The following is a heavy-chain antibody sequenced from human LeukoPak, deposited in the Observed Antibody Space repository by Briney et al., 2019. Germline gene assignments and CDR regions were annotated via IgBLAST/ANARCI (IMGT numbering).Heavy chain of an antibody. CDR2: IYDSGST. Sequence: PSETLSLTCNVSGGSISSSSYYWGWIRQPPGKGLEWIGSIYDSGSTYYNPSLKSRVTISVDTSKNQFSLKLSSVTAADTAIYYCARDPYQLLLPVFDYWGQGTLVTVSS. CDR3: ARDPYQLLLPVFDY. V-gene: IGHV4-39*07. CDR1: GGSISSSSYY. J-gene: IGHJ4*02. D-gene: IGHD2-2*01.